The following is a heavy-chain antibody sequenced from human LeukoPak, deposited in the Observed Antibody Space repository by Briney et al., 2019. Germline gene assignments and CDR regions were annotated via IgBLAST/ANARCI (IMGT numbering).Heavy chain of an antibody. D-gene: IGHD3-22*01. CDR2: INWNGGST. Sequence: PGGSLRLSCAASGFTFDDYGTSWVRQAPGKGLEWVSGINWNGGSTGYADSVKGRFTISRDNAKNSLYLQMNSLRAEDTALNYCARGGDSSAPPDVYWGQGTLVTVSS. V-gene: IGHV3-20*04. J-gene: IGHJ4*02. CDR3: ARGGDSSAPPDVY. CDR1: GFTFDDYG.